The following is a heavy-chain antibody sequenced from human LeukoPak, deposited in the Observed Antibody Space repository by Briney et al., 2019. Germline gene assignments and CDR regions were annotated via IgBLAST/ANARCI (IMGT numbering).Heavy chain of an antibody. D-gene: IGHD6-19*01. J-gene: IGHJ4*02. V-gene: IGHV3-23*01. CDR2: ISGSGGST. CDR1: GGSISSSSYY. CDR3: AKDGEQWSSGYFDY. Sequence: PSETLSLTCTVSGGSISSSSYYWGWIRQAPGKGLEWVSSISGSGGSTYYADSVKGRFTISRDNSKNTLYPQMNSLRAEDTAVYYCAKDGEQWSSGYFDYWGQGTLVTVSS.